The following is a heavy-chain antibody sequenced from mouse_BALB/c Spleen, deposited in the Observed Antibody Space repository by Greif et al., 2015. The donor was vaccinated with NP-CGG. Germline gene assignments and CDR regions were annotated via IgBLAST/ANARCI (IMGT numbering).Heavy chain of an antibody. V-gene: IGHV1-9*01. Sequence: LQESGAELMKPGASVKISCKATGYTFRSYWIEWVKQRPGHGLEWIGEILPGSGSTNYNEKFKGKATFTADTSSNTAYMQLSSLTSEDSAVYYCARSKYGNYEYAMDYWGQGTSVTVSS. CDR2: ILPGSGST. D-gene: IGHD2-10*02. CDR1: GYTFRSYW. J-gene: IGHJ4*01. CDR3: ARSKYGNYEYAMDY.